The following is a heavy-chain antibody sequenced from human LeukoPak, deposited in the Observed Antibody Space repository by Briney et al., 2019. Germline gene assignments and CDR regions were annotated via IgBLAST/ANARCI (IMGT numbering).Heavy chain of an antibody. J-gene: IGHJ4*02. Sequence: GGFLRLSCAASGFTFSNYVMGWVRQDPGKGLQWVSIINGSGSFTSYADSVKGRLTISRDNSRNTLYLQMNSLRAEDTAVYYCAREVGGGFAYWGQGTLVTVSS. V-gene: IGHV3-23*01. CDR1: GFTFSNYV. D-gene: IGHD2-15*01. CDR3: AREVGGGFAY. CDR2: INGSGSFT.